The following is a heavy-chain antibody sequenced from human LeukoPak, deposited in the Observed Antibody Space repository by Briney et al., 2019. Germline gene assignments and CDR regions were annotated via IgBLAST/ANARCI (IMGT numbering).Heavy chain of an antibody. CDR1: EFTFSNYA. D-gene: IGHD6-13*01. CDR3: ARDLDSSSWLNY. CDR2: ISYDGNTI. J-gene: IGHJ4*02. Sequence: GGSLRLSCAASEFTFSNYALHRVRQAPGKGLQWVAVISYDGNTIHYADSVKGRFIISRDTSKNTLYLQMNSLRAEDTAVYYCARDLDSSSWLNYWGQGTLVTVSS. V-gene: IGHV3-30-3*01.